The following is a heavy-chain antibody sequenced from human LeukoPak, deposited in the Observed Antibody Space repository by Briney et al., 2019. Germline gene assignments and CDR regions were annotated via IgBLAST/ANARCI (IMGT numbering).Heavy chain of an antibody. J-gene: IGHJ3*02. CDR1: GGSFSGYY. CDR2: INHSGST. V-gene: IGHV4-34*01. D-gene: IGHD4-11*01. Sequence: PSETLSLTCAVYGGSFSGYYWSWIRQPPGKGLEWIGEINHSGSTNYNPSLKSRVTISVDTSKNQFSLKLSSVTAADTAVYYCARGMTTVTTHAFDIWGQGTMVTVSS. CDR3: ARGMTTVTTHAFDI.